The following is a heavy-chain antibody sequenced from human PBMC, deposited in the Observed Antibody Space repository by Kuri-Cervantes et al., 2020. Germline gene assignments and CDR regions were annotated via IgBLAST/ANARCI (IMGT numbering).Heavy chain of an antibody. CDR3: ARGDAFDL. CDR2: ISWNSGSI. D-gene: IGHD3-16*01. J-gene: IGHJ3*01. Sequence: GGSLRLSCAASGFTFDDYAMHWVRQAPGKGLEWVSGISWNSGSIGYADSVKGRFTISRDNAKNSLYLQMNSLGAEDTAVYHCARGDAFDLWGQGTMVTVSS. CDR1: GFTFDDYA. V-gene: IGHV3-9*01.